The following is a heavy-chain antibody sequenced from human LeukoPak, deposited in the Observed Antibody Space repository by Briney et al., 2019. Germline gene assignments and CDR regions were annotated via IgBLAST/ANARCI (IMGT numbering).Heavy chain of an antibody. CDR1: GFTFSPYS. Sequence: PGGSLRLSCAASGFTFSPYSMNWVRQAPGKGLEWVSLVSSRSSFINYADSVKGRFIISRDDAKNSLYLQMNSLRAEDTAVYYCARDTGFDYWGQGTLVTVSS. J-gene: IGHJ4*02. CDR3: ARDTGFDY. D-gene: IGHD4-17*01. CDR2: VSSRSSFI. V-gene: IGHV3-21*01.